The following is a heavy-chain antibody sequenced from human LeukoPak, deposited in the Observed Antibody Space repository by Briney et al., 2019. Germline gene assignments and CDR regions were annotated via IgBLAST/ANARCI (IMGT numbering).Heavy chain of an antibody. CDR3: ARSGQTNKDNWFDP. D-gene: IGHD3-10*01. CDR1: GFTFSSYS. CDR2: ISSSSSYI. Sequence: TGGSLRLSCAASGFTFSSYSMNWVRQASGKGLEWVSSISSSSSYIYYADSVKGRFTISRDNAKNSLYLQMNSLRAEDTAVYYCARSGQTNKDNWFDPWGQGTLVTVSS. J-gene: IGHJ5*02. V-gene: IGHV3-21*01.